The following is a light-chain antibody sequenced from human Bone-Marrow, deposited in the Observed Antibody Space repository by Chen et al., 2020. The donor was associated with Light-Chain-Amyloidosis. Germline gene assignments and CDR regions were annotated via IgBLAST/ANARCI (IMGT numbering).Light chain of an antibody. J-gene: IGLJ2*01. V-gene: IGLV3-25*03. CDR1: DLPTKY. CDR3: QSADSSGTYEVI. CDR2: RDT. Sequence: SYDLTQPPPVSVSPGQPARITCSGDDLPTKYAYWYQQKPGQAPVLVKHRDTERPSGISERFSGSSSGTTATLTISGVQAEDEADYHCQSADSSGTYEVIFGGGTKLTVL.